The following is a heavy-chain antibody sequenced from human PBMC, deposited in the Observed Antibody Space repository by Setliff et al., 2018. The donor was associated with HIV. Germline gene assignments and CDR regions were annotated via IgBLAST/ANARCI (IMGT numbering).Heavy chain of an antibody. CDR1: GGSFSGYY. J-gene: IGHJ6*02. CDR3: AREDYYYYGMDA. CDR2: INHSGST. Sequence: SETLSLTCGVYGGSFSGYYWNWIRQPPGKGLEWIGEINHSGSTNYNPSLKSRATISVDTSKNQFSLKLSSVTAADTAVYYCAREDYYYYGMDAWGQRTTVTVSS. V-gene: IGHV4-34*01.